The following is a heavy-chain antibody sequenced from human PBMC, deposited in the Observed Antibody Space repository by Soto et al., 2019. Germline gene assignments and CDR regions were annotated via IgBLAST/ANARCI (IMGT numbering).Heavy chain of an antibody. CDR1: GFTFSSYG. Sequence: PGGSLRLSCAASGFTFSSYGMHWVRQAPGKGLEWVAVISYDGSNKYYADSVKGRFTISRDNSKSTLYPQMNSLRAEDTAVYYCARGSSGYLDAFDIWGQGTMVTVSS. V-gene: IGHV3-30*03. CDR3: ARGSSGYLDAFDI. D-gene: IGHD3-22*01. J-gene: IGHJ3*02. CDR2: ISYDGSNK.